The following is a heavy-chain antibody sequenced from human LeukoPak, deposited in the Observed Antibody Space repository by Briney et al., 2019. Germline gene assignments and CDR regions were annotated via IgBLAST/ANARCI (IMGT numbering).Heavy chain of an antibody. D-gene: IGHD6-19*01. CDR1: GYTFTSYA. Sequence: ASVKVSCKASGYTFTSYAMNWVRQAPGQGLEWMGWINPNSGGTNYAQKFQGRVTMTRDTSISTAYMELSRLRSDDTAVYYCARGGIAVAGISWFDPWGQGTLVTVSS. J-gene: IGHJ5*02. CDR3: ARGGIAVAGISWFDP. V-gene: IGHV1-2*02. CDR2: INPNSGGT.